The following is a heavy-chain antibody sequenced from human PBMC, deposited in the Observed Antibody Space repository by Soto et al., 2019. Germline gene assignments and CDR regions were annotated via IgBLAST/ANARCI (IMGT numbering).Heavy chain of an antibody. V-gene: IGHV3-7*01. D-gene: IGHD2-2*01. J-gene: IGHJ5*02. CDR1: GFTFSSYW. Sequence: EVQLVESGGGLVQPGGSLRLSCAASGFTFSSYWMSWVRQAPGKGLERVANIKRDGTEKYYVESVKGRFTISRDNAKNSLYLQMNSLRAEDTAVYYCARETSLPAASNWFDPWGQGTLVTVSS. CDR3: ARETSLPAASNWFDP. CDR2: IKRDGTEK.